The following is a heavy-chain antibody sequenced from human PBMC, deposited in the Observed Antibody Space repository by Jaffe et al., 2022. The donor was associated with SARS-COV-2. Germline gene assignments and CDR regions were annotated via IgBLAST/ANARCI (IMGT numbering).Heavy chain of an antibody. Sequence: QLQLQESGPGLVKPSETLSLTCTVSGGSISSSSYYWGWIRQPPGKGLEWIGSIYYSGSTYYNPSLKSRVTISVDTSKNQFSLKLSSVTAADTAVYYCARSYIVVVVAATHRIGWFDPWGQGTLVTVSS. CDR3: ARSYIVVVVAATHRIGWFDP. J-gene: IGHJ5*02. CDR2: IYYSGST. CDR1: GGSISSSSYY. V-gene: IGHV4-39*01. D-gene: IGHD2-15*01.